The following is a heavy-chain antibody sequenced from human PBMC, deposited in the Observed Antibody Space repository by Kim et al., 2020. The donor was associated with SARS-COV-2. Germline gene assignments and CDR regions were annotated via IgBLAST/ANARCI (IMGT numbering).Heavy chain of an antibody. CDR3: ARGPPILGYCTGGVCYPPFHNWFDS. D-gene: IGHD2-8*02. Sequence: GGSLRLSCAASGFTVSSNYMSWVRQAPGKGLEWVSVIYSGGATYYAPSVKGRFTISSDDSKNTLYLQMDTLRADDTAVYYCARGPPILGYCTGGVCYPPFHNWFDSWGRGTLVTVSS. CDR1: GFTVSSNY. J-gene: IGHJ5*01. CDR2: IYSGGAT. V-gene: IGHV3-53*01.